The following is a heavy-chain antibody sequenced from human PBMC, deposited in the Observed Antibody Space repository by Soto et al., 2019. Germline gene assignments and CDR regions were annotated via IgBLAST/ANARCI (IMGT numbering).Heavy chain of an antibody. Sequence: QSQTLSLTCAISGDSVSSNSAAWNWIRQSPSRGLEWLGRTYYRSKWYNDYAVSVKSRITINPDTSKNQFSLQLNSVTPEDTAVYYCARDLGYCSGGSCYYYYGMDVWGQGTTVTVSS. J-gene: IGHJ6*02. V-gene: IGHV6-1*01. CDR3: ARDLGYCSGGSCYYYYGMDV. CDR2: TYYRSKWYN. CDR1: GDSVSSNSAA. D-gene: IGHD2-15*01.